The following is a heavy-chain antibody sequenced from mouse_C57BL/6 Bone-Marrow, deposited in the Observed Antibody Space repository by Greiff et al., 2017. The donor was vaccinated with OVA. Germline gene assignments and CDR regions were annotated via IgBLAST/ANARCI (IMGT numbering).Heavy chain of an antibody. J-gene: IGHJ3*01. Sequence: VQLQQPGAELVKPGASVKMSCKASGYTFTSYWITWVKQRPGQGLEWIGDIYPGSGSTNYNEKFKSKATLTVDTSSSTAYMQLSSLTSEDSAVYYCARGGVYDGYWPWFAYWGQGTLVTVSA. D-gene: IGHD2-3*01. CDR3: ARGGVYDGYWPWFAY. CDR2: IYPGSGST. CDR1: GYTFTSYW. V-gene: IGHV1-55*01.